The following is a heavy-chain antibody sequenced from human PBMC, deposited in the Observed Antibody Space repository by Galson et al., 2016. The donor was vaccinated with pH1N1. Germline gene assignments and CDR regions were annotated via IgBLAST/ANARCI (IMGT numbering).Heavy chain of an antibody. CDR3: ARLSLGGHTETYGMDV. CDR1: GGSFSHYY. V-gene: IGHV4-34*01. CDR2: TTHSGTT. D-gene: IGHD3-10*01. Sequence: SETLSLTCAVYGGSFSHYYWSWIRQSPGKGLEWIGETTHSGTTHYNASLKSRVSMSVDTSRNQFSLKLSSVTAADTAVYYCARLSLGGHTETYGMDVWGQGTTVIVSS. J-gene: IGHJ6*02.